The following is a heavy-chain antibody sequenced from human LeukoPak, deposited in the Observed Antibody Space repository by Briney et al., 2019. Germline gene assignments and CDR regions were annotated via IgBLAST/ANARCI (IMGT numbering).Heavy chain of an antibody. D-gene: IGHD5-18*01. CDR2: INYSGST. V-gene: IGHV4-34*01. Sequence: SETLSLTCAIYSESFSGYFWSWIRQPPGKGLEWIGEINYSGSTNYNPSLKSRVTISVDTSKNQFSLKLSSVTAADTAVYYCARDGDTAMVYYYYYYMDVWGKGTTVTVSS. CDR3: ARDGDTAMVYYYYYYMDV. J-gene: IGHJ6*03. CDR1: SESFSGYF.